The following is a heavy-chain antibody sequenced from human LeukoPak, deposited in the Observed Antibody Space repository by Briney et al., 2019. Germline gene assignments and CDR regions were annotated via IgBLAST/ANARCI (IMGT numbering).Heavy chain of an antibody. CDR2: INPNSGGT. J-gene: IGHJ4*02. Sequence: ASVKVSCMASGYTFTGYYMHWVRQAPGQGLEWMGWINPNSGGTNYAQKFQGRVTMTRDTSISTAYMELSRLRSEDTAVYYCATGPRRVPAAILDFYCWGPGTLVTVSS. CDR3: ATGPRRVPAAILDFYC. V-gene: IGHV1-2*02. D-gene: IGHD2-2*02. CDR1: GYTFTGYY.